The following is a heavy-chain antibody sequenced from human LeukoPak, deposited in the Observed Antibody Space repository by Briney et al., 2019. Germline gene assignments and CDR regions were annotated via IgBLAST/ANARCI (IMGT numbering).Heavy chain of an antibody. CDR2: IIPILGIA. D-gene: IGHD2-2*01. CDR1: GGTFSSYT. Sequence: SVKVSCNAVGGTFSSYTISWVRQAPGQGLEWMGRIIPILGIANYAQKFQGRVTITADKSTSTAYMELSSLRSEDTAVYYCATGQGAQQNFDYWGQGTLVTVSS. J-gene: IGHJ4*02. CDR3: ATGQGAQQNFDY. V-gene: IGHV1-69*02.